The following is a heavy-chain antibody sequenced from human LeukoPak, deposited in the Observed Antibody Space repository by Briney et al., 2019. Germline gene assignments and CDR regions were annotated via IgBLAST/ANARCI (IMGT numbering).Heavy chain of an antibody. V-gene: IGHV4-61*01. CDR1: GGSVSSNIYY. Sequence: KPSETLSLTCTVSGGSVSSNIYYWHWIRQPPGKGLEWIGYIYYSGSTNYNPSLKSRVTISVDTSKNQFSLKLTSLTAADTAVYYCAREDSSGYLGYWGQGTLVTVSS. D-gene: IGHD3-22*01. J-gene: IGHJ4*02. CDR3: AREDSSGYLGY. CDR2: IYYSGST.